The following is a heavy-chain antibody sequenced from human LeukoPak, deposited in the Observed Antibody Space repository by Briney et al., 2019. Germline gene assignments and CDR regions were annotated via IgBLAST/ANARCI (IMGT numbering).Heavy chain of an antibody. D-gene: IGHD1-14*01. CDR1: GGTFSSYA. CDR3: ARGRRNLYYYYMDV. Sequence: GASVKVSCKASGGTFSSYAISWVRQAPGQGLEWMGGIIPIFGTANYAQKFQGRVTITADKSTSTAYMELSSLRSEDTAVYYCARGRRNLYYYYMDVWGKGTTVTVSS. CDR2: IIPIFGTA. V-gene: IGHV1-69*06. J-gene: IGHJ6*03.